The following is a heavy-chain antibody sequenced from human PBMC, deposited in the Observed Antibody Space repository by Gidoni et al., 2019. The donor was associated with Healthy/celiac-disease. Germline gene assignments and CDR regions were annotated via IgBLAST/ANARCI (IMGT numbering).Heavy chain of an antibody. V-gene: IGHV4-39*01. D-gene: IGHD3-22*01. CDR1: GGSISSSSYY. J-gene: IGHJ3*02. CDR2: IYYSGST. CDR3: ASWYYYDSSGYYNLAAFDI. Sequence: QLQLQESGPGLVKPSETLSLTCTVSGGSISSSSYYWGWIRQPPGKGLEWIGSIYYSGSTYYNPSLKSRVTISVDTSKNQFSLKLSSVTAADTAVYYCASWYYYDSSGYYNLAAFDIWGQGTMVTVSS.